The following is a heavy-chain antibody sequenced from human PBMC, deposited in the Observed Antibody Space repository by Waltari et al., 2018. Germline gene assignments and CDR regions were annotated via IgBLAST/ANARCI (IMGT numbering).Heavy chain of an antibody. CDR3: ASTDRYCSGGSCYFDY. V-gene: IGHV4-39*01. Sequence: QLQLQESGPGLVKPSETLSLTCTVPGGSISSSSYYWGGIRQPPGMGLEGIVRIDYSGGTYDNPFLKSRVTISGDTSKNQFSLNLSSVTAADTAVYYCASTDRYCSGGSCYFDYWGQGTLVTVSS. CDR2: IDYSGGT. CDR1: GGSISSSSYY. D-gene: IGHD2-15*01. J-gene: IGHJ4*02.